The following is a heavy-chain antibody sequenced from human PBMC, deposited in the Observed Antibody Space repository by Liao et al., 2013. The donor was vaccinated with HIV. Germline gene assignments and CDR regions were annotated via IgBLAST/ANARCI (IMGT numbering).Heavy chain of an antibody. V-gene: IGHV4-39*07. D-gene: IGHD2-2*01. CDR2: IYDSGST. Sequence: QLQLQESGPGLVKPSETLSLTCTVSGGSISSSNYYWGWMRQPPGKGLEWIGSIYDSGSTYFNPSLRSRVTISADTSKTQFSLKLSSVTAADTAVYYCARSPPYQLGTGGYWGQGTLVTVAS. CDR3: ARSPPYQLGTGGY. CDR1: GGSISSSNYY. J-gene: IGHJ4*02.